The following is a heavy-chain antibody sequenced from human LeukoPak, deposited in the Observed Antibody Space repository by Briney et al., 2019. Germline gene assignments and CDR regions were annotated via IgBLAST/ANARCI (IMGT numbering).Heavy chain of an antibody. Sequence: PGGSLRLSCAASGFTFSSYWMTWVRQAPGKGLEWVANIRQDGGVKYYMDSAKGRFTLSRDNAKSSLYLQMNGLRVEDTAMYFCARTVVVVVGASDYFDYWGQGTLVTVSS. CDR3: ARTVVVVVGASDYFDY. CDR2: IRQDGGVK. D-gene: IGHD2-2*01. J-gene: IGHJ4*02. CDR1: GFTFSSYW. V-gene: IGHV3-7*03.